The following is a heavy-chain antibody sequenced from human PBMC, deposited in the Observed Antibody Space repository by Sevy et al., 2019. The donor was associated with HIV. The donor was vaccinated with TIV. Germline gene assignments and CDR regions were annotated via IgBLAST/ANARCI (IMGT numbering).Heavy chain of an antibody. D-gene: IGHD3-3*01. Sequence: GGFLRLSCAAAGFNFNNYAMTWVRQAPGKGLEWVSGISFSGSKTYYAESVKGRFSISRDPSKNTLYLQMINVRVEDTAVYFCAKTPFMDFWNDYYSFYFDFWGQGTLVTVSS. V-gene: IGHV3-23*01. CDR1: GFNFNNYA. CDR3: AKTPFMDFWNDYYSFYFDF. CDR2: ISFSGSKT. J-gene: IGHJ4*02.